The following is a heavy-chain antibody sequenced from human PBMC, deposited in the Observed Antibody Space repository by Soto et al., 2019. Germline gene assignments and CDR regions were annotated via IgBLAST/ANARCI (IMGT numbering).Heavy chain of an antibody. CDR2: ISYDGSSK. J-gene: IGHJ4*02. V-gene: IGHV3-30*18. Sequence: PGGSLRLSCAASGFTFSGYGMHWVRQAPGKGLEWVALISYDGSSKYYAVSVKGRFTISRDNSKNTLYLQMNSLRAEDTAVYYCAKDHYYYDSSGYSFIDYWGQGTLVTVSS. CDR1: GFTFSGYG. CDR3: AKDHYYYDSSGYSFIDY. D-gene: IGHD3-22*01.